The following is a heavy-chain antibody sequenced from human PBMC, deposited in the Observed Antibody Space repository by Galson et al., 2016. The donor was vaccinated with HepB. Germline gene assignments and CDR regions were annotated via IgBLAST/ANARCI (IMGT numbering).Heavy chain of an antibody. CDR3: ARDPPGVPDFALDV. CDR1: GFSVKNNY. D-gene: IGHD3-10*01. CDR2: ICDGGSA. V-gene: IGHV3-66*01. J-gene: IGHJ6*02. Sequence: SLRLSCAASGFSVKNNYVTWVRQAPGKGLEWVSLICDGGSAYYTDSVKARFTISRDNSKNTLYLQMNNLRPEDTAVYFCARDPPGVPDFALDVWGQGTTVTVSS.